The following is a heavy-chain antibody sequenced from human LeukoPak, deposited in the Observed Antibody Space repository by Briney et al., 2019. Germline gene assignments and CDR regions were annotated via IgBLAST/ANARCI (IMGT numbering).Heavy chain of an antibody. D-gene: IGHD6-13*01. CDR2: MNPNRGNT. J-gene: IGHJ4*02. CDR1: GYTFTSYD. Sequence: ASVKVSCKASGYTFTSYDINWVRQATGQGLEWMGWMNPNRGNTGYAQKFQGRVTMTRNTSITTAYMELSSLRSEDTAVYNCAGGGSSSDYFDYWGQGTLVTVSS. V-gene: IGHV1-8*01. CDR3: AGGGSSSDYFDY.